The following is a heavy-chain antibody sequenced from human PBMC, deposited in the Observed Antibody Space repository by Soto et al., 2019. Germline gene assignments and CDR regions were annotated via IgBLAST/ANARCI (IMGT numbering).Heavy chain of an antibody. V-gene: IGHV4-4*07. D-gene: IGHD6-19*01. CDR1: GGSLNTYY. CDR2: IYHSGYT. Sequence: LSLTCTISGGSLNTYYWSWIRQPAGKGLEGIGRIYHSGYTNPNSSLKSRLTMSVDTSKNQFFLRLSSVTAADTAVYYCARVAGAKFDFWGQGILVTVSS. CDR3: ARVAGAKFDF. J-gene: IGHJ4*02.